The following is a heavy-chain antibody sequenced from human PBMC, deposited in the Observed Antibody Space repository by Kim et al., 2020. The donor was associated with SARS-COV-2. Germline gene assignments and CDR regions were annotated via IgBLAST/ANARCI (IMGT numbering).Heavy chain of an antibody. CDR1: GYIFPSYG. CDR2: INTYNSDT. D-gene: IGHD2-21*01. Sequence: ASVKVSCKASGYIFPSYGITWVRQAPGQGLEWMGWINTYNSDTNYAQNLQGRVTMTVDTSASTAYMELTSLRSDDTAVYYCSRGGGGHCRAGGCHSGDYW. V-gene: IGHV1-18*04. J-gene: IGHJ4*01. CDR3: SRGGGGHCRAGGCHSGDY.